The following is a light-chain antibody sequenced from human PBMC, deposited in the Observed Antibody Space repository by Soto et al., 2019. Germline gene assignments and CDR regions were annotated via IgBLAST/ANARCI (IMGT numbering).Light chain of an antibody. CDR1: SSDVGGYNY. Sequence: QSALTQPASVSGSPGQSITISCTGTSSDVGGYNYVSWYQQHPGKAPKLMIYEVSNRPSEVSNRFSGSKSGNTASLTISGLQAEDEADYYFSSYTSSSTLVVFGGGTKLTVL. J-gene: IGLJ2*01. CDR2: EVS. CDR3: SSYTSSSTLVV. V-gene: IGLV2-14*01.